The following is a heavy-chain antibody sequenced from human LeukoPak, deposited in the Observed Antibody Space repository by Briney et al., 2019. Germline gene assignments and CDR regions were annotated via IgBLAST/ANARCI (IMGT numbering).Heavy chain of an antibody. J-gene: IGHJ5*02. CDR3: ARGYSSPP. Sequence: PGGSLRLSCAASGFTFSSYAMSWVRQAPGKGLEWVSSISSSGSYIFYADSLKGRFTISRDNAKNSLYLQMNSLRAEDTAVYYCARGYSSPPWGQGTLVTVSS. V-gene: IGHV3-21*01. CDR1: GFTFSSYA. D-gene: IGHD6-19*01. CDR2: ISSSGSYI.